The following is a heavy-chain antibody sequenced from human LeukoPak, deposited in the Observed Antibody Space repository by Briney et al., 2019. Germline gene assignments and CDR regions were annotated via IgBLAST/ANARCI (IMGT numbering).Heavy chain of an antibody. J-gene: IGHJ4*02. CDR2: IYTSGST. CDR1: GGSISSGSYY. V-gene: IGHV4-61*02. CDR3: ARWRGEVTADFDY. Sequence: SETLSLTCTVSGGSISSGSYYWSWIRQPAGKGLEWIGRIYTSGSTNYNPSLKSRVTISVDTSKNQFSLKLSSVTAADTAVYYCARWRGEVTADFDYWGQGTLVTVSS. D-gene: IGHD2-21*02.